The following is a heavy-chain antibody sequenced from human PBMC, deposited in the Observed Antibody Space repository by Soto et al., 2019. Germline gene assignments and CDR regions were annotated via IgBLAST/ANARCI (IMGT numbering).Heavy chain of an antibody. Sequence: GGSLRLSCAASGFTFSSYGMHWVRQAPGKGLEWVAVISYDGSNKYYADSVKGRFTISRDNSKNTLYLQMNSLRAEDTAVYYCAKDQDIVVVPAAQIDYWGQGTLVTVSS. D-gene: IGHD2-2*01. CDR3: AKDQDIVVVPAAQIDY. CDR2: ISYDGSNK. CDR1: GFTFSSYG. V-gene: IGHV3-30*18. J-gene: IGHJ4*02.